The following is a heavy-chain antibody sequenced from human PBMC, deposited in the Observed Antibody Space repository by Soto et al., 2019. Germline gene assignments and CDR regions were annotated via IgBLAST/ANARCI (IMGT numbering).Heavy chain of an antibody. J-gene: IGHJ4*02. V-gene: IGHV4-31*03. CDR2: IYYSGST. CDR1: GASISSGGYY. CDR3: ARGRSGRYPVDY. Sequence: SETLSLTCTVSGASISSGGYYWSWIRQHPGKGLEWIGYIYYSGSTCYNPSLKSRVTISVDTSKNQFSLKLSSVTAADTAVYYCARGRSGRYPVDYWGQGTLVTVSS. D-gene: IGHD6-19*01.